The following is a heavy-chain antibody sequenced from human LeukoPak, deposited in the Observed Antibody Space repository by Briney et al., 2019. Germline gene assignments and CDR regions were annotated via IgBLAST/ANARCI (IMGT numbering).Heavy chain of an antibody. J-gene: IGHJ4*02. D-gene: IGHD3-10*01. Sequence: GGSLRLSCAASGFTFSRNSMNWVRQAPGKGLEWVSYICSSGSTIYYADSVKGRFTIPRDNAKNSLYLQMNSLRAEDTAVYYCARGFLYRWFGEPAFDYWGQGTLVTVSS. CDR3: ARGFLYRWFGEPAFDY. V-gene: IGHV3-48*04. CDR1: GFTFSRNS. CDR2: ICSSGSTI.